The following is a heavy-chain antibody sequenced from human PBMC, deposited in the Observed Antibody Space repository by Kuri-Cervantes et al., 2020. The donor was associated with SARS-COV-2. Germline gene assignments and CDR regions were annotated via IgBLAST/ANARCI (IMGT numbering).Heavy chain of an antibody. Sequence: GESLKISCAASGFTSSDYYMSWIRQAPGKGLEWVSYISSSSSYTNYADSVKGRFTISRDNAKNSLYLQMNSLRAEDTAVYYCARSFEGWDVWGQGTTVTVSS. V-gene: IGHV3-11*06. D-gene: IGHD3-9*01. CDR2: ISSSSSYT. J-gene: IGHJ6*02. CDR1: GFTSSDYY. CDR3: ARSFEGWDV.